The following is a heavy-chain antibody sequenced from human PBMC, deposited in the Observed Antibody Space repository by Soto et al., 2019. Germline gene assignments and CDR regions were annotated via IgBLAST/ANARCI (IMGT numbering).Heavy chain of an antibody. V-gene: IGHV3-23*01. CDR2: ISGSGGST. CDR3: EKIQNYYDSSGSIDY. CDR1: GFTFSSYA. Sequence: GGSLRLSCAASGFTFSSYAMSWVRQAPGKGLEWVSAISGSGGSTYYADSVKGRFTISRDNSKNTLYLQMNSLRAEDTAVYYCEKIQNYYDSSGSIDYWGQGTLVTVSS. D-gene: IGHD3-22*01. J-gene: IGHJ4*02.